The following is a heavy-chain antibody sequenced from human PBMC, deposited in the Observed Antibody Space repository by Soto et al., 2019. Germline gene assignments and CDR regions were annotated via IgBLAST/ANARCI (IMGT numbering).Heavy chain of an antibody. CDR2: ISYDGSNK. CDR3: AKDNVFWSGYYRHDAFDI. Sequence: QVQLVESGGGVVQPGRSLRLSCAASGFTFSSYGMHWVRQAPGKGLEWVAVISYDGSNKYYADSVKGRFTISRDNSKNTLYRQMNCVRDEDTAVYYCAKDNVFWSGYYRHDAFDIWGQGTMVTVSS. J-gene: IGHJ3*02. V-gene: IGHV3-30*18. CDR1: GFTFSSYG. D-gene: IGHD3-3*01.